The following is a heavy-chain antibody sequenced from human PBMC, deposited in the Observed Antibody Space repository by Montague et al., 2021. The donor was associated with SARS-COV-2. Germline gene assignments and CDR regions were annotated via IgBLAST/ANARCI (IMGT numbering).Heavy chain of an antibody. Sequence: SETLSLTCAGYGGSFSGHYWTWVRQPPGKGLEWIGEITHIRSTNYNPSLKSRVPISVDTANNQFSLRVASVTAADTAVYYCARGSASAWEVLDSWGQGTVVTVSS. CDR3: ARGSASAWEVLDS. V-gene: IGHV4-34*01. CDR2: ITHIRST. CDR1: GGSFSGHY. J-gene: IGHJ5*01. D-gene: IGHD1-26*01.